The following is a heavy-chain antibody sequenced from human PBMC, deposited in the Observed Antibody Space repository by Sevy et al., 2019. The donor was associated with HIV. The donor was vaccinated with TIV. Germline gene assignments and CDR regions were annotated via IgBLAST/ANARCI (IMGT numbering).Heavy chain of an antibody. V-gene: IGHV3-15*07. Sequence: GGSLRLSCAASGFTFSNAWMNWVRQAPGKGLEWVGRIKSKTDGGTTDYAAPVKGRFTISRDDSKNTLYLQMNSLKTEDTAVYYCTKELRGDDYGDYGGFGDWGQGTLVTVSS. J-gene: IGHJ4*02. CDR3: TKELRGDDYGDYGGFGD. CDR1: GFTFSNAW. CDR2: IKSKTDGGTT. D-gene: IGHD4-17*01.